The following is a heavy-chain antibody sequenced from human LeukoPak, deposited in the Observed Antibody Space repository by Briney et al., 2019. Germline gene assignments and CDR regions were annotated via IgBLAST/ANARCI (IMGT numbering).Heavy chain of an antibody. CDR1: GYTFTGYY. Sequence: ASVKVSCKASGYTFTGYYMHWVRQAPGQGLEWMGWINPNSCGTNYAQKFQGRVTMTRDTSIGTAYMELSRLRSDDTAVYYCARGVLRYFDWLLPFDYWGQGTLVTVSS. D-gene: IGHD3-9*01. CDR2: INPNSCGT. V-gene: IGHV1-2*02. CDR3: ARGVLRYFDWLLPFDY. J-gene: IGHJ4*02.